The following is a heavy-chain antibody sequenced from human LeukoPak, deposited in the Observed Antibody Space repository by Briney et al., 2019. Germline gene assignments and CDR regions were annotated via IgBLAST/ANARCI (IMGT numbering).Heavy chain of an antibody. CDR1: EYDFRAYT. CDR3: VRGDDRDQ. V-gene: IGHV3-21*01. CDR2: ISKSSALK. J-gene: IGHJ4*02. Sequence: PGGSLRLSCVASEYDFRAYTLTWVRQAPGKGLEYVSSISKSSALKYYSESVRGRFTISRDNAENSLYLDMSNLGAEDTAVYFCVRGDDRDQWGQGTLVTVSS. D-gene: IGHD3-10*02.